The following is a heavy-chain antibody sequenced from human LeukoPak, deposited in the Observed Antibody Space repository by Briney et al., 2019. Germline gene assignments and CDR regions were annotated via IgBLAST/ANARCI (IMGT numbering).Heavy chain of an antibody. J-gene: IGHJ5*02. V-gene: IGHV4-4*02. CDR2: IYHSGST. D-gene: IGHD6-13*01. Sequence: SETLSLTCAVSGGSISSSNWWSWVRQPPGKGLEWIGEIYHSGSTNYNPSLKSRVTISVDTSKNQFSLKLSSVTAADTAVYYCARYSGRDEKIDPWGQGTLVTVSS. CDR3: ARYSGRDEKIDP. CDR1: GGSISSSNW.